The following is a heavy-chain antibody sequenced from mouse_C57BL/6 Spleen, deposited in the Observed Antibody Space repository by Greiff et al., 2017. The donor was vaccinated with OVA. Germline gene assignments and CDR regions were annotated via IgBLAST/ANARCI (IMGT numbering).Heavy chain of an antibody. CDR1: GFTFSSYA. Sequence: EVKLVESGGGLVKPGGSLKLSCAASGFTFSSYAMSWVRQTPEKRLEWVATISDGGSYTYYPDNVKGRFTFSRDNAKNNLYLQMSHLKSEDTAMYYCARGVYYSNYEAWFAYWGQGTLVTVSA. CDR2: ISDGGSYT. V-gene: IGHV5-4*03. J-gene: IGHJ3*01. CDR3: ARGVYYSNYEAWFAY. D-gene: IGHD2-5*01.